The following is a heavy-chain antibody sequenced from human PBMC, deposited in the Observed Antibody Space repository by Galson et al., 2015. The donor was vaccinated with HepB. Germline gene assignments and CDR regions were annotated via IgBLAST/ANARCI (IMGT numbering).Heavy chain of an antibody. V-gene: IGHV3-7*03. CDR1: GFTFTAYW. J-gene: IGHJ4*02. CDR3: ARGNYGGD. CDR2: IKQDGSET. Sequence: LRLSCAASGFTFTAYWMNWVRQAPGKGLEWVANIKQDGSETHYVQSVKGRFTISRDNAKNSVFLQMNSLRAEDTAVYYCARGNYGGDWGQGTLVTVSS. D-gene: IGHD4-23*01.